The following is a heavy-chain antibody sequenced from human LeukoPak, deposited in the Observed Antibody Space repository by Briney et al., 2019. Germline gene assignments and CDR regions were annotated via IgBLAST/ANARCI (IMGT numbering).Heavy chain of an antibody. D-gene: IGHD1-7*01. Sequence: GGSLRLSCAASGFTFSSYAMSWVRQAPGKGLEWVSTISGSGGSTYYADSVKGRFTVSRDNSKNTLYLQMNSLRAEDTAVYYCARDLLDWNYYFDYWGQGTLVTVSS. V-gene: IGHV3-23*01. CDR2: ISGSGGST. CDR1: GFTFSSYA. CDR3: ARDLLDWNYYFDY. J-gene: IGHJ4*02.